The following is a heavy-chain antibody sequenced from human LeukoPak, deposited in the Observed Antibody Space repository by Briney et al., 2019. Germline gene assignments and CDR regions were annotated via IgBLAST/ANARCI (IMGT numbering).Heavy chain of an antibody. J-gene: IGHJ4*02. Sequence: RRASVKVSCKASGGTFSSYAISWVRQAPGQGLEWMGGFIPIFGTANYAQKFQGRVTITTDESTSTAYMELSSLRSEDTAVYYCARGSIAARRFDYWGQGTLVTVSS. CDR3: ARGSIAARRFDY. D-gene: IGHD6-6*01. V-gene: IGHV1-69*05. CDR2: FIPIFGTA. CDR1: GGTFSSYA.